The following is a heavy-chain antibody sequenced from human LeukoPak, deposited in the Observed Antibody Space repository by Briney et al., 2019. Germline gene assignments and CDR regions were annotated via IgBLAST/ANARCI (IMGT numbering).Heavy chain of an antibody. J-gene: IGHJ6*02. Sequence: SETLSLTCTVSGGSISSNSYYWGWIRQPPGKGLEWIGSIYYSGSTYYNPSLKSRVTISVDTSKNQFSLKLTSVTASDTGLYYCARSIVTRPYYHGLDVWGQGTTVTVSS. D-gene: IGHD6-6*01. CDR1: GGSISSNSYY. V-gene: IGHV4-39*01. CDR3: ARSIVTRPYYHGLDV. CDR2: IYYSGST.